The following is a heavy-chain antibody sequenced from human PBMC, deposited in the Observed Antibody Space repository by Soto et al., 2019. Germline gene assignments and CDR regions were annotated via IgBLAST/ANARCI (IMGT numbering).Heavy chain of an antibody. CDR3: ARDLYSSSWYRNWFDP. J-gene: IGHJ5*02. D-gene: IGHD6-13*01. CDR1: GFTFSSYS. V-gene: IGHV3-48*02. Sequence: GSLRLSCAASGFTFSSYSMNWVRQAPGKGLEWVSYISSSSSTIYYADSVKGRFTISRDNAKNSLYLQMNSLRDEDTAVYYCARDLYSSSWYRNWFDPWGQGTLVTVSS. CDR2: ISSSSSTI.